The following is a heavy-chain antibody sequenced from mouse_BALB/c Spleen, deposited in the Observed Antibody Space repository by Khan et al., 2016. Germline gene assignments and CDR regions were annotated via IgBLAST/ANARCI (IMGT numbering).Heavy chain of an antibody. CDR1: GYTFTNYG. D-gene: IGHD4-1*01. CDR2: INTYTGET. CDR3: ATWEFAY. Sequence: QIQLVQSGPELKKPGETVKISCKASGYTFTNYGMNWVKQAPGKGLKWMGWINTYTGETTYADDFKGRFAFSLETSASTAYLQINKPKNEDMATSVCATWEFAYWGQGTLVTVSA. J-gene: IGHJ3*01. V-gene: IGHV9-1*02.